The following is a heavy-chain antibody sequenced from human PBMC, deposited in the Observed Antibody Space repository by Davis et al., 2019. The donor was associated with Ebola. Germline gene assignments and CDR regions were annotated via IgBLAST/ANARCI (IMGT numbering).Heavy chain of an antibody. J-gene: IGHJ6*02. CDR2: ISAYNGNT. CDR3: ARRGDIVVVPAAIFLQTTPRYYYYGMDV. CDR1: GYTFTSYG. V-gene: IGHV1-18*01. D-gene: IGHD2-2*01. Sequence: ASVKVSCKASGYTFTSYGISWVRQAPGQGLEWMGWISAYNGNTNYAQKLQGRVTMTTDTSTSTAYMELRSLRSDDTAVYYCARRGDIVVVPAAIFLQTTPRYYYYGMDVWGQGTTVTVSS.